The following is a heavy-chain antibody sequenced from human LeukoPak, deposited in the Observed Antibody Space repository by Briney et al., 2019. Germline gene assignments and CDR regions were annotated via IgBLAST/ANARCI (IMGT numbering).Heavy chain of an antibody. CDR1: GYMFTSYG. J-gene: IGHJ6*02. D-gene: IGHD3-9*01. CDR2: ISTYNGNT. V-gene: IGHV1-18*01. CDR3: ARDPRRGNDILTIRSRGDYYYGLDV. Sequence: ASVKVSCKASGYMFTSYGISWVRQAPGQGLEWMGWISTYNGNTNYAQKLQGRVTMTTDTSTSTAYMELRSLRSDDTAVYYCARDPRRGNDILTIRSRGDYYYGLDVWGQGTTVTVSS.